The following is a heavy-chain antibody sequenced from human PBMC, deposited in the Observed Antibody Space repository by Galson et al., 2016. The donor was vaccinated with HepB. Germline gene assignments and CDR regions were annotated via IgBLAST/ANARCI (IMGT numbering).Heavy chain of an antibody. CDR3: AREYYEFWGAIYNYYAMDV. Sequence: SLRLSCAASGFTFRTTWMYWVRQVPGEGLEWVTRINGDATRTPYADSVQGRFIISRDNAKNTLYLQMNNLKVEDTAIYYCAREYYEFWGAIYNYYAMDVWGQGTTVIVS. J-gene: IGHJ6*02. CDR1: GFTFRTTW. CDR2: INGDATRT. D-gene: IGHD3-3*01. V-gene: IGHV3-74*03.